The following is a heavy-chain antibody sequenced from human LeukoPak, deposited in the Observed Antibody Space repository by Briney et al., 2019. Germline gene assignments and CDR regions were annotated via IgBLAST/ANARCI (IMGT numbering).Heavy chain of an antibody. Sequence: SSETLSLTCTVSGYSISSGYYWGWIRQPPGKGLEWIGYIYYSGSTNYNPSLKSRVTISVDTSKNQFSLKLSSVTAADTAVYYCARERRRMTTVVRSYYYYYMDVWGKGTTVTVS. CDR3: ARERRRMTTVVRSYYYYYMDV. D-gene: IGHD4-23*01. V-gene: IGHV4-61*01. CDR1: GYSISSGYY. J-gene: IGHJ6*03. CDR2: IYYSGST.